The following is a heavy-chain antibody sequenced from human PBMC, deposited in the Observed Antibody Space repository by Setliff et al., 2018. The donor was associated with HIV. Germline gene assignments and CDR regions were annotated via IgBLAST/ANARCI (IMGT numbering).Heavy chain of an antibody. Sequence: KVSCKASGYTFTSYAFNWVRQAPGQGLEWMGWISVYNGHTNFAQKLQDRVTLTADTSTETAYLEVSSLRSDDTAVYYCATGVVPDYDYWGQGTLVTVSS. V-gene: IGHV1-18*01. CDR3: ATGVVPDYDY. CDR1: GYTFTSYA. CDR2: ISVYNGHT. D-gene: IGHD7-27*01. J-gene: IGHJ4*02.